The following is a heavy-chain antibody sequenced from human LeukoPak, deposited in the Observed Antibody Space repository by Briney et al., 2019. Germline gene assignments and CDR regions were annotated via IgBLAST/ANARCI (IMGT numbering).Heavy chain of an antibody. CDR2: IYYSGST. J-gene: IGHJ6*02. V-gene: IGHV4-39*07. Sequence: KTSETLSLTCTVSGGSISSSSYFWGWIRQPPGKGLEWIGTIYYSGSTYYNPSLKSRVTMSADTSKNQFSLKLSSVTAADTAVYYCAITREEWLGYFDWRDYYYGMDVWGQGTTVTVSS. D-gene: IGHD3-9*01. CDR3: AITREEWLGYFDWRDYYYGMDV. CDR1: GGSISSSSYF.